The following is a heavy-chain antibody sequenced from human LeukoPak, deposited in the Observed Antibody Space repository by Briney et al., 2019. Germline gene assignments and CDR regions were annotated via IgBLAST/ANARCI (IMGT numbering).Heavy chain of an antibody. CDR3: ASQKYYYDSSGYWYSDL. V-gene: IGHV4-59*01. D-gene: IGHD3-22*01. CDR1: GGSISSYY. Sequence: SETLSLTCTVSGGSISSYYWSWIRQPPGKGLEWIGYIYYSGSTNYNPSLKSRVTISVDTSKNQFSLKLSSVTAADTAVYYCASQKYYYDSSGYWYSDLWGRGTLVTVSS. CDR2: IYYSGST. J-gene: IGHJ2*01.